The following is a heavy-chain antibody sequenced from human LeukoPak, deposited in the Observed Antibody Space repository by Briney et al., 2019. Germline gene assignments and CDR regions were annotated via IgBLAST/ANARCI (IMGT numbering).Heavy chain of an antibody. J-gene: IGHJ5*02. CDR3: ARTLVVVHDNWFDP. D-gene: IGHD2-15*01. Sequence: SVKVSCKASGGTFSSYAISWVRQAPGQGLEWMGGIIPIFGTANYAQKFQGRVTITTDESTSTAYMELSSLRSEDTAVYYCARTLVVVHDNWFDPWGQGTLVTVSS. V-gene: IGHV1-69*05. CDR2: IIPIFGTA. CDR1: GGTFSSYA.